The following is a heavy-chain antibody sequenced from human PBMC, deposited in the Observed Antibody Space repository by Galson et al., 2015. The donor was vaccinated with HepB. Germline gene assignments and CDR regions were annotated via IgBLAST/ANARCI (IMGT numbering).Heavy chain of an antibody. Sequence: SVKVSCKASGYTFTSYGISWVRQAPGQGLEWMGWISAYNGNTNYAQKLQGRVTMTTDTSTSTAYMELRSLRSDDTAVYYCARVRYSSGWSHAPRSVDYWGQGTLVTVSS. J-gene: IGHJ4*02. CDR1: GYTFTSYG. V-gene: IGHV1-18*01. CDR3: ARVRYSSGWSHAPRSVDY. CDR2: ISAYNGNT. D-gene: IGHD6-19*01.